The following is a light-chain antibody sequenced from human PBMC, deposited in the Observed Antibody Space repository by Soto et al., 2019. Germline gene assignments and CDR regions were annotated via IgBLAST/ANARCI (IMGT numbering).Light chain of an antibody. J-gene: IGKJ5*01. CDR3: QQYYSTTIT. CDR1: QSVLSSSNNKNS. Sequence: DIVMTQSPDSLAVSLGERATINCKSSQSVLSSSNNKNSLAWYKQRPRQPPELLILWASTRDSGVPDXSSRRRSGQHFTLNISNLQAEDVDVYYCQQYYSTTITFGQGKRLEIK. CDR2: WAS. V-gene: IGKV4-1*01.